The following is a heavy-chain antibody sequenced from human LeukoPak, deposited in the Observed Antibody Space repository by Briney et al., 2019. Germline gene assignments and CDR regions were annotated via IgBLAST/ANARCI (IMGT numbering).Heavy chain of an antibody. CDR3: TRGPWGDY. Sequence: GGSLTLSRTPSGFTFGDNAMSWFRQAPGKGLEWVSFRKGKVYGGTTKYAASVKGRFTISRDESKSIPYLQMNSLKIEDTAVYYCTRGPWGDYWGQGTLVTVS. J-gene: IGHJ4*02. CDR1: GFTFGDNA. CDR2: RKGKVYGGTT. D-gene: IGHD3-10*01. V-gene: IGHV3-49*03.